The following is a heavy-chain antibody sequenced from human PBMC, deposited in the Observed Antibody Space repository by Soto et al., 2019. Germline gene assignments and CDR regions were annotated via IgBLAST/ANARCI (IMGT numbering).Heavy chain of an antibody. J-gene: IGHJ4*02. CDR1: GFTFSSYW. D-gene: IGHD3-16*01. V-gene: IGHV3-7*01. CDR2: IKQDGSEK. Sequence: GGSLRLSCAASGFTFSSYWMSWVRQAPGKGLEWVANIKQDGSEKYYVDSVKGRFTISRDNAKNSLYLQMNSLRAEDTAVYYCASPLIHDYVVYWGQGTLVTVSS. CDR3: ASPLIHDYVVY.